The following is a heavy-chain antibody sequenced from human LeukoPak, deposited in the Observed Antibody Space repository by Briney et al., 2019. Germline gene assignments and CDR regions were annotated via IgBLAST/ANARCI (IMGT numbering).Heavy chain of an antibody. CDR1: GESFSGYY. D-gene: IGHD3-9*01. CDR2: INHSGST. CDR3: ARGRAYYDILTGYYNVRSYWFDP. Sequence: SETLSLTCAVYGESFSGYYWSWIRQPPGKGLEWIGEINHSGSTNYNPSLKSRVTISVDTSKNQFSLKLSSVTAADTAVYYCARGRAYYDILTGYYNVRSYWFDPWGQGTLVTVSS. J-gene: IGHJ5*02. V-gene: IGHV4-34*01.